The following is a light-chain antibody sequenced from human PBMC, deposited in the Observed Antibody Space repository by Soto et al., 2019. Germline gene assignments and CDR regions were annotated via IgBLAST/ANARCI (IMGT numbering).Light chain of an antibody. Sequence: DTVMTQSPDSLAVALGERATINCKSSQSVLYTSNNKNYLAWYQQKPGQPPTLLISWAFIRESGVPDRFSGSGSGTDFTLTINSVQAEDVAVYYCQQFYNNPPYTVGQGTRLEIK. V-gene: IGKV4-1*01. CDR3: QQFYNNPPYT. J-gene: IGKJ2*01. CDR1: QSVLYTSNNKNY. CDR2: WAF.